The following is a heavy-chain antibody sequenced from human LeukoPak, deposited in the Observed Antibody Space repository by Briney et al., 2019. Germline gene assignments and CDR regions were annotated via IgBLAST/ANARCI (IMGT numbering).Heavy chain of an antibody. CDR1: GGSISSYY. J-gene: IGHJ6*03. Sequence: PSETLSLTCTVSGGSISSYYWSWIRQPPGKGLEWIGYIYYSGSTNYNPSLKSRVTISVDTSKNQFSLKLSSVTAADTAVYYCARGLYYYDSSKESLGFYYYYYMDVWGKGTTVTVSS. CDR2: IYYSGST. CDR3: ARGLYYYDSSKESLGFYYYYYMDV. V-gene: IGHV4-59*01. D-gene: IGHD3-22*01.